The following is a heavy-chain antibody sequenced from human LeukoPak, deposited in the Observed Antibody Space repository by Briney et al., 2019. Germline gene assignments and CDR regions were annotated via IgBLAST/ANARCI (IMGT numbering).Heavy chain of an antibody. CDR2: ISGSGGST. V-gene: IGHV3-23*01. Sequence: GGSLRLSCAASGFSFSSYAMSWVRQAPGKGLVWVSAISGSGGSTYYADSVKGRFTISRDNSKNTLYLQMNSLRAEDTAVYYCAKGSRAVAATGYFDYWGQGTLVAASS. D-gene: IGHD6-19*01. J-gene: IGHJ4*02. CDR3: AKGSRAVAATGYFDY. CDR1: GFSFSSYA.